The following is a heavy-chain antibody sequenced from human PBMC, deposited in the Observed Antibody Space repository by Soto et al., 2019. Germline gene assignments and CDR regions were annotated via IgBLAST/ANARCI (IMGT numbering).Heavy chain of an antibody. V-gene: IGHV4-39*01. J-gene: IGHJ6*02. CDR2: IYYSGST. D-gene: IGHD2-2*01. Sequence: SETLSLTCTVSGGSISSSSYYWGWIRQPPGKGLEWIGSIYYSGSTYYNPSLKSRVTISVDTSKNQFSLKLSSVTAADTAVYYCARHFANIVLAPAATRRYYYGMDVWGQGTTVTVSS. CDR3: ARHFANIVLAPAATRRYYYGMDV. CDR1: GGSISSSSYY.